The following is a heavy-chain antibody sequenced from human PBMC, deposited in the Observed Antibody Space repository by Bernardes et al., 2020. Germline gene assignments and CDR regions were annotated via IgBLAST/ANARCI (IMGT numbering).Heavy chain of an antibody. CDR1: GYTLTELS. V-gene: IGHV1-24*01. D-gene: IGHD3-10*01. J-gene: IGHJ5*02. CDR3: ATGIVVGRWNWFDP. CDR2: FDPEDGET. Sequence: ASVKVSCKVSGYTLTELSMHWVRQAPGKGLEWMGGFDPEDGETIYAQKFQGRVTMTEDTSTDTAYMELSSLRSEDTAVYYCATGIVVGRWNWFDPWGQGTLVTVSS.